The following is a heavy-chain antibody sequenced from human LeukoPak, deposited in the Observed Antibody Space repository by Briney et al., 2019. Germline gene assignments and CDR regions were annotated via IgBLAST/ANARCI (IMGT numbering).Heavy chain of an antibody. CDR1: GASISFTNNY. CDR2: IFYSGST. Sequence: SETLSLTCTVSGASISFTNNYWGWIRQPPGKGLEWIGSIFYSGSTNYNPSLKSRVTMDVDMSKNQFSLKLSSVTAADTAVYYCARDTSGYRRGSFDYWGQGTLVTVSS. J-gene: IGHJ4*02. V-gene: IGHV4-39*07. D-gene: IGHD3-22*01. CDR3: ARDTSGYRRGSFDY.